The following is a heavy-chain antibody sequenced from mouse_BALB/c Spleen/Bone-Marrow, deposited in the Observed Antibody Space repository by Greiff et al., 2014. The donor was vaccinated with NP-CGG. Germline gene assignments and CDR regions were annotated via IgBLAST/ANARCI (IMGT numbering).Heavy chain of an antibody. J-gene: IGHJ4*01. CDR3: ARETGPRAMDY. D-gene: IGHD4-1*01. CDR2: ISDDGGNT. Sequence: EVQLVESGGGLVKPGGSLKLSCAASGFTFSDYYMFWVRQTPEKRLEWVATISDDGGNTYYRDSVKGRFTISRDNAKNKLNLQMSSLKSEDTATYHCARETGPRAMDYWGQGTSATVSS. CDR1: GFTFSDYY. V-gene: IGHV5-4*02.